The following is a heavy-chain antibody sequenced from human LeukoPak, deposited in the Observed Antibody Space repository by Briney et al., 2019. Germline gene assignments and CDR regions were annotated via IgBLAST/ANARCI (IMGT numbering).Heavy chain of an antibody. CDR1: GFTFSDYA. CDR3: ARAGIVAVIGYGMDV. CDR2: IRNKAFRETS. J-gene: IGHJ6*02. V-gene: IGHV3-49*04. Sequence: GRSLRLSCTTSGFTFSDYALSWVRQAPGKGLEWVSLIRNKAFRETSEYAASVEGRFSTSRDASKSIVYLQMNSLQTEDTAVYYCARAGIVAVIGYGMDVWGRGTTVTVSS. D-gene: IGHD5-12*01.